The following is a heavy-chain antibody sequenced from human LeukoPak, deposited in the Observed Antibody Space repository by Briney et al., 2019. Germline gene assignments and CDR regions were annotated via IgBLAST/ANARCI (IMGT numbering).Heavy chain of an antibody. D-gene: IGHD3-16*01. V-gene: IGHV4-61*02. J-gene: IGHJ3*02. CDR2: IYTSGST. CDR3: ARPIRGNTEDAFDI. CDR1: GGSISSGSYY. Sequence: SETLSLTCTVSGGSISSGSYYWSWIRQPAGKGLEWIGRIYTSGSTNYNPSLKSRVTISVDTSKNQFSLKLSSVTAPDTAVYYCARPIRGNTEDAFDIWGQGTMVTVSS.